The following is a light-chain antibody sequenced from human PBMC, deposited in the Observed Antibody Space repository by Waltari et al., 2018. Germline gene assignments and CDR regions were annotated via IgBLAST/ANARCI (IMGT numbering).Light chain of an antibody. CDR1: TSAVGHYTY. V-gene: IGLV2-14*01. J-gene: IGLJ2*01. CDR2: EVS. Sequence: QSALTQPASVAGTPGQSITISCTGTTSAVGHYTYVSWYQQHSGKAPKLITYEVSHRPSGISYRFSASKSGNTASLTITGLQTEDEADYYCSSFTTSHTLLFGGGTKLTV. CDR3: SSFTTSHTLL.